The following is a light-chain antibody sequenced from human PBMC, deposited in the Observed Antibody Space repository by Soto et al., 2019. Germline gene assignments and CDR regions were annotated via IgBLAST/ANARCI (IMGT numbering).Light chain of an antibody. J-gene: IGKJ5*01. CDR1: QSVSSN. Sequence: EIVMTQSPDTLSVSPGGRATLSCRASQSVSSNLAWYQQKPGQAPRVLIYGASTRATGIPARFSGSGSGTEFTLTVSSLQSEDFAVYYCQQYNNWPPITFGQGTRLEIK. V-gene: IGKV3-15*01. CDR2: GAS. CDR3: QQYNNWPPIT.